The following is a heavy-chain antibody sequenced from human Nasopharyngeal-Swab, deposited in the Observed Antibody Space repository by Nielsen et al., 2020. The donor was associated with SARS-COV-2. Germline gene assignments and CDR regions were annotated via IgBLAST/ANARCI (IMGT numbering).Heavy chain of an antibody. CDR3: AKKWSGSDDDGYFDY. D-gene: IGHD5-12*01. V-gene: IGHV3-23*01. Sequence: GESLKISCAASGFTFSSYAMSWVRQAPGKGLEWVSAISGSGGGTYYADSVKGRFTISRDNSKNTLYLQMNSLRAEDTAVYYCAKKWSGSDDDGYFDYWGQGTLVTVSS. J-gene: IGHJ4*02. CDR2: ISGSGGGT. CDR1: GFTFSSYA.